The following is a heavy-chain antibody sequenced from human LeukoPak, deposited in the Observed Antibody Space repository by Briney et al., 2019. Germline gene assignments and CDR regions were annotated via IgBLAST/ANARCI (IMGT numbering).Heavy chain of an antibody. Sequence: GGSLRLSCAASGCTFGSYWMHWVRQAPGKGLVWVSRINNDGSDTVYADSVNGRFTTSRDNAKNTLYLQLNSLRSEDTAVYYCVRGSRGPDTWGQGTLVTVSS. D-gene: IGHD5-12*01. J-gene: IGHJ5*02. CDR3: VRGSRGPDT. V-gene: IGHV3-74*01. CDR1: GCTFGSYW. CDR2: INNDGSDT.